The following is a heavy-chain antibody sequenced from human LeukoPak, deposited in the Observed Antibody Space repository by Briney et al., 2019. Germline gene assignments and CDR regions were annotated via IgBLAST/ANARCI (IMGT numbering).Heavy chain of an antibody. Sequence: SVKVSCKASGGTFSSYAISWVRQAPGQGLEWMGGIIPIFGTANYAQKFQGRVTITADESTSTAYMELSSLRSEDTAVYYCARVRGRTMIRNTFDIWGQGTMVTVSS. D-gene: IGHD3-22*01. J-gene: IGHJ3*02. CDR3: ARVRGRTMIRNTFDI. CDR2: IIPIFGTA. V-gene: IGHV1-69*13. CDR1: GGTFSSYA.